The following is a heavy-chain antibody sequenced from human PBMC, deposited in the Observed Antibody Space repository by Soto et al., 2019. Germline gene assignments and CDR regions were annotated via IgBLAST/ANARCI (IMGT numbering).Heavy chain of an antibody. CDR3: ATGGLGYSSSFPRFYFKY. J-gene: IGHJ4*01. D-gene: IGHD5-18*01. CDR1: GGTFISNA. V-gene: IGHV1-69*13. Sequence: SVKDSCKATGGTFISNAFSWVRQAPGQGPEWMGGILPIFNTANYAHNFQGRVTITPDESTSTSYTELTSLKSEDTAIFYCATGGLGYSSSFPRFYFKYWGHGTLVTV. CDR2: ILPIFNTA.